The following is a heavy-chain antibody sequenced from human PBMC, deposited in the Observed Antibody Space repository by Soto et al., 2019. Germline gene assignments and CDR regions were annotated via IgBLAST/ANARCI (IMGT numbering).Heavy chain of an antibody. V-gene: IGHV4-34*01. CDR1: GGSFSAYY. Sequence: QVQLQQWGAGLLKPSETLSLTCAVYGGSFSAYYWSWIRQPPGKGLEWIGEINHSGSTNYTPSLKSRVTISVDTSKNQFSLKLTSVTAADTAVYYCARGRAGSISVYYYTMDVWGQGTTVTVSS. CDR3: ARGRAGSISVYYYTMDV. J-gene: IGHJ6*02. D-gene: IGHD2-2*01. CDR2: INHSGST.